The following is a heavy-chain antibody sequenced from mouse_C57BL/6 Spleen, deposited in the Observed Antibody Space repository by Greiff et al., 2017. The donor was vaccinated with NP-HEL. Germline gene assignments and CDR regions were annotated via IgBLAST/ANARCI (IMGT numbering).Heavy chain of an antibody. V-gene: IGHV1-69*01. CDR1: GYTFTSYW. CDR3: ARQGFITTVVATHWYFDV. Sequence: QVQLKQPGAELVMPGASVKLSCKASGYTFTSYWMHWVKQRPGQGLEWIGEIDPSDSYTNYNQKFKGKSTLTVDKSSSTAYMQLSSLTSEDSAVYYCARQGFITTVVATHWYFDVWGTGTTVTVSS. J-gene: IGHJ1*03. D-gene: IGHD1-1*01. CDR2: IDPSDSYT.